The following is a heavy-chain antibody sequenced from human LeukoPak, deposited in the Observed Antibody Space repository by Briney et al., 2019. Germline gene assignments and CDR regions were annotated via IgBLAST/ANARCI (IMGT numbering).Heavy chain of an antibody. V-gene: IGHV4-4*02. CDR2: IYHSGST. D-gene: IGHD3-10*01. CDR3: ARKGDDIHYFDY. Sequence: SGTLSLTCAVSGGSISINNWWTWVRQPPGKGLEWIGEIYHSGSTIYNPSLESRATISVDKSENQFSLKLTSVTAADTAVYYCARKGDDIHYFDYWGQGTLVTVSS. CDR1: GGSISINNW. J-gene: IGHJ4*02.